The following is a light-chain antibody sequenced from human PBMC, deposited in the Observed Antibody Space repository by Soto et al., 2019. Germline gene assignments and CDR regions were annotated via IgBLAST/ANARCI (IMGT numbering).Light chain of an antibody. CDR2: DAS. Sequence: DIQMTQSPSTLSASVGDRVTITCRASQSIGTWLAWYQQRPGKAPKLLIYDASNLESGVPSRFSGSGSGPEFTLTISSLQPDDFATFYCQPYNSYSGTFGQGTKVEIK. V-gene: IGKV1-5*01. J-gene: IGKJ1*01. CDR3: QPYNSYSGT. CDR1: QSIGTW.